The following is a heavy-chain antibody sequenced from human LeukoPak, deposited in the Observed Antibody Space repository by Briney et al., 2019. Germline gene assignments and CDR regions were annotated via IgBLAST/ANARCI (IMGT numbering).Heavy chain of an antibody. CDR2: ISWNSGSI. Sequence: GGSLRLSCAASGFTFDDYAMHWVRQAPGKGLEWVSGISWNSGSIGYADSVKGRFTISRDNAKNSLYLQMNSLRAGDTALYYCAKDTGANIAVAGMDLAGGVRPRFDPWGQGTLVTVSS. J-gene: IGHJ5*02. D-gene: IGHD6-19*01. V-gene: IGHV3-9*01. CDR3: AKDTGANIAVAGMDLAGGVRPRFDP. CDR1: GFTFDDYA.